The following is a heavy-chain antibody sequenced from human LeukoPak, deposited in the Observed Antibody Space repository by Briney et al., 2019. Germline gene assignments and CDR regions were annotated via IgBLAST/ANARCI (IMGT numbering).Heavy chain of an antibody. J-gene: IGHJ5*02. CDR3: AKGANVAVAGTYWFDP. Sequence: GGSLRLSCAASGFTFDDYAMHWVRQAPGRGLEWVSGISWNSGSIGYADSVKGRFTISRDNAKNSLYLQMNSLRAEDTALYYCAKGANVAVAGTYWFDPWGQGTLVTVSS. V-gene: IGHV3-9*01. CDR2: ISWNSGSI. CDR1: GFTFDDYA. D-gene: IGHD6-19*01.